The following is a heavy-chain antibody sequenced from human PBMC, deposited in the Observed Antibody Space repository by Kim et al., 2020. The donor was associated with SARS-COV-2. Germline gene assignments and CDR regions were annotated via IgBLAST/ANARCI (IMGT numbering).Heavy chain of an antibody. Sequence: SETLSLTCTVSGGSISSYYWSWIRQPPGKGLEWIGYIYYSGSTNYNPSLKSRVTISVDTSKNQFSLKLSSVTAADTAVYYCARFFHYGGVFDYWGQGTLVTVSS. D-gene: IGHD4-17*01. CDR2: IYYSGST. CDR1: GGSISSYY. J-gene: IGHJ4*02. CDR3: ARFFHYGGVFDY. V-gene: IGHV4-59*13.